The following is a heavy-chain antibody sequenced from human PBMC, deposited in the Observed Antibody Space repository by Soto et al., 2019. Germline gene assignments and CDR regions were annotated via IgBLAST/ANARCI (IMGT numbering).Heavy chain of an antibody. J-gene: IGHJ5*02. Sequence: SQTLSLTCAISGDSVSSNSAAWNWIRQSPSRGLEWLGRTYYRSKWYNDYAVSVKSRITINPDTSKNQFSLQLNSVTPEDTAVYYCARDSIYDFWTGNYWFDPWGQGTLVTVSA. CDR2: TYYRSKWYN. D-gene: IGHD3-3*01. CDR1: GDSVSSNSAA. CDR3: ARDSIYDFWTGNYWFDP. V-gene: IGHV6-1*01.